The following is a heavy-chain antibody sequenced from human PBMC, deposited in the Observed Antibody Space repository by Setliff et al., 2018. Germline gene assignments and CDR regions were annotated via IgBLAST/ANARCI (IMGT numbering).Heavy chain of an antibody. J-gene: IGHJ5*02. CDR3: AREGYSSLIGWFDP. CDR2: IYTSGST. Sequence: PSETLSHTCTVSGGSISSGSYYWSWIRQPAGKGLEWIGRIYTSGSTNYKPSLKSRVTISVDTSKNQFSLKLSSVTAADTAVYYCAREGYSSLIGWFDPWGQGTLVTVSS. V-gene: IGHV4-61*02. D-gene: IGHD6-13*01. CDR1: GGSISSGSYY.